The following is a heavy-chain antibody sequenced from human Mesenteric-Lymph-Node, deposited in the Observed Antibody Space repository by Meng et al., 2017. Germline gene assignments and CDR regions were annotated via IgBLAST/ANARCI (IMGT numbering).Heavy chain of an antibody. CDR1: GFTFSSYA. D-gene: IGHD3-16*01. CDR2: ISGSGGST. V-gene: IGHV3-23*01. J-gene: IGHJ4*02. CDR3: AKDAEKMIPFDY. Sequence: GESLKISCAASGFTFSSYAMSWVRQAPGKGLEWVSAISGSGGSTYYADSVKGRFTISRDKSKNTLYLQINSLRAEDTAVYYCAKDAEKMIPFDYWGQGTLVTVSS.